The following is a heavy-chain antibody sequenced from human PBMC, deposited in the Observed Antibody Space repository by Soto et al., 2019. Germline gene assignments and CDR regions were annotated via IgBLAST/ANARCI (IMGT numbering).Heavy chain of an antibody. CDR2: MYNSGST. V-gene: IGHV4-59*08. J-gene: IGHJ4*02. Sequence: SETLSLTCTVSGGSISSYYWTWIRQPPGKGLEWIGFMYNSGSTHYNPSLKSRVTISLDTSKNQFSLNLRSVTAADTAVYYCASIGSGYYKSFDYWGQGTLVTVSS. CDR3: ASIGSGYYKSFDY. D-gene: IGHD3-3*01. CDR1: GGSISSYY.